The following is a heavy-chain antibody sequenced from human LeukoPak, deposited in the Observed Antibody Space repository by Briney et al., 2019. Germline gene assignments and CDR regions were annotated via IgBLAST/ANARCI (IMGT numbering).Heavy chain of an antibody. Sequence: GGSLRLSCAASGFTFSSYAMSWVRKAPGKGLEWVSAISGSGGSTYYADSVNGRFTISRDNSKNTLYLQMNSLRAEDTAVYYCAKGARFGELLSWFDPWGQGTLVTVSS. D-gene: IGHD3-10*01. J-gene: IGHJ5*02. CDR3: AKGARFGELLSWFDP. V-gene: IGHV3-23*01. CDR1: GFTFSSYA. CDR2: ISGSGGST.